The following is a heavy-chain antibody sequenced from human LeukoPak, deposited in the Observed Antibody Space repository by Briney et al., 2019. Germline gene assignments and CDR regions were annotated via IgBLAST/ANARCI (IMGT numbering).Heavy chain of an antibody. CDR1: GFTFR. CDR2: IKQDRSEK. Sequence: GGSLRLSCAASGFTFRMSWVRQAPGKGLELVANIKQDRSEKYYVDSVKGRFTISRDNAKNSLYLQMNSLRAEDTAVYYCAELGITMIGGVWGKGTTVTISS. V-gene: IGHV3-7*01. CDR3: AELGITMIGGV. D-gene: IGHD3-10*02. J-gene: IGHJ6*04.